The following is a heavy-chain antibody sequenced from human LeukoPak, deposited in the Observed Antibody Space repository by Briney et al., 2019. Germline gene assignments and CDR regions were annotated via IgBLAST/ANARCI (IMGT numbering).Heavy chain of an antibody. Sequence: GESLKISCKGSGYAFTTYWIGWVRQMPGKGLEWMGIIYPGDSDTRYSPSFQGQVTISVDKSISTAYLQWCSLEASDHAMYYCAIRAVSSSSSWYVFGDWGQGTLVTVSS. J-gene: IGHJ4*02. D-gene: IGHD6-13*01. CDR2: IYPGDSDT. CDR3: AIRAVSSSSSWYVFGD. CDR1: GYAFTTYW. V-gene: IGHV5-51*01.